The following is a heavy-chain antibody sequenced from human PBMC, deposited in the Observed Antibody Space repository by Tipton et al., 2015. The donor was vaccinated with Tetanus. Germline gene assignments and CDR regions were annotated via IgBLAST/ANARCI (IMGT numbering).Heavy chain of an antibody. J-gene: IGHJ4*02. CDR2: IYSSGST. CDR1: GGSVRGGDYS. V-gene: IGHV4-61*08. D-gene: IGHD4-17*01. Sequence: TLSLTCTVSGGSVRGGDYSWNWIRQPPGKRLEWIGYIYSSGSTTYNPSLRSRVAILLHTSRNQFSLRLASVTAADTAVYYCARDNGDYGYYFDYWSQGTLVTVSS. CDR3: ARDNGDYGYYFDY.